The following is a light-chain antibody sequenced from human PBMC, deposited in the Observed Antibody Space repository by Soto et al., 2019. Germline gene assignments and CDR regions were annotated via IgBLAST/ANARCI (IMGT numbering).Light chain of an antibody. CDR3: QHRSNWPLT. J-gene: IGKJ4*01. Sequence: VLTQSPGTLSLSPGERATISCRASQSISSSYLAWYQQKPGQAPRLLIYDASNRATGIPARFSGRGSGTDFTLTISSLEPEDFAVYYCQHRSNWPLTFGGGTKVEIK. V-gene: IGKV3-11*01. CDR2: DAS. CDR1: QSISSSY.